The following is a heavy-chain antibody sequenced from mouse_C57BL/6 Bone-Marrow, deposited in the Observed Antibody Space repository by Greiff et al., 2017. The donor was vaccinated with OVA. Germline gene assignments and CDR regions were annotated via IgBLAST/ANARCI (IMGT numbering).Heavy chain of an antibody. Sequence: VQLQQSGPELVKPGASVKISCKASGYAFSSSWMNWVKQRPGKGLEWIGRIYPGDGDTNYNGKFKGKATLTADKSSSTAYMQLSSLTSEDSAVYFCARHYYGSDWFAYWGQGTLVTVSA. J-gene: IGHJ3*01. V-gene: IGHV1-82*01. CDR2: IYPGDGDT. CDR3: ARHYYGSDWFAY. CDR1: GYAFSSSW. D-gene: IGHD1-1*01.